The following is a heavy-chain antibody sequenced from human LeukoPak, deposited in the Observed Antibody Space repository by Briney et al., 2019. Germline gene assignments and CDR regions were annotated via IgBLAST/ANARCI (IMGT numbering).Heavy chain of an antibody. CDR2: ISGSGGST. CDR3: AKVGAYTNSWYDY. D-gene: IGHD6-19*01. CDR1: GFTFSSYA. V-gene: IGHV3-23*01. J-gene: IGHJ4*02. Sequence: PGGSLRLSCAASGFTFSSYAMSWVRQAPGKRLEWVSFISGSGGSTYYADSVKGRFTISRDNSKNTLYLQMNSLGAEDTAIYYCAKVGAYTNSWYDYWGQGTLVTVSS.